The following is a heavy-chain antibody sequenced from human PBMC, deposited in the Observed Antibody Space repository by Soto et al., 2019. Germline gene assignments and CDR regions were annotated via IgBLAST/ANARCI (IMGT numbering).Heavy chain of an antibody. J-gene: IGHJ4*02. D-gene: IGHD3-22*01. Sequence: QVQLVESGGGVVQPGRSLRLSCAVSGFTFSSYALHWVRQAPGKGLEWVAVISNDGIDKYYANSVKGRFTISRDNSKNTLYLQMNSLRAVDTAVYHCARDPTGLIAYERSGHYDYWGQGTLVTVSS. CDR1: GFTFSSYA. CDR2: ISNDGIDK. V-gene: IGHV3-30*04. CDR3: ARDPTGLIAYERSGHYDY.